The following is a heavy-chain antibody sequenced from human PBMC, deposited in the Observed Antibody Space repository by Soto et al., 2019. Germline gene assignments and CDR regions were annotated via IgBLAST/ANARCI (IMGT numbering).Heavy chain of an antibody. CDR2: IYPGNSNT. V-gene: IGHV5-51*01. CDR3: ARPSDVGLASSFEY. CDR1: GYSFTNYW. J-gene: IGHJ4*02. Sequence: PGESLKISCQGSGYSFTNYWIGWVRQMPGTGLEWLGIIYPGNSNTRYSPSFEGQVTMSADKSINTAYLQWSSLRASDTAIYFCARPSDVGLASSFEYWGQGTQVTAPQ.